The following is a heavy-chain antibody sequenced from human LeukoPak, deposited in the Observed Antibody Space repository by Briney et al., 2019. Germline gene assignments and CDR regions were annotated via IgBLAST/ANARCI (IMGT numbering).Heavy chain of an antibody. V-gene: IGHV4-4*09. CDR3: ATSYDNKIVPYDC. Sequence: SETLSLTCTVSGVSITSYKWSWLRQSPGKGLEWIGFISTSWRTDYNPSLTSRVSMSVDTSKSQVSLRLNSVTAEDTAVYYCATSYDNKIVPYDCWDQGILVTVSS. CDR1: GVSITSYK. J-gene: IGHJ4*02. D-gene: IGHD3-9*01. CDR2: ISTSWRT.